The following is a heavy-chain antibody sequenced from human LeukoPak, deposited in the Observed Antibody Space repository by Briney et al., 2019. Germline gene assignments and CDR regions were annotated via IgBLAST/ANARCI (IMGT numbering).Heavy chain of an antibody. V-gene: IGHV4-34*01. CDR2: INHSGST. CDR3: ARQPTYSSSWYSLYYYYMDV. Sequence: GSLRLSCAASGFTFSNYGMHWIRQPPGKGLEWIGEINHSGSTNYNPSLKSRVTISVDTSKNQFSLKLSSVTAADTAVYYCARQPTYSSSWYSLYYYYMDVWGKGTTVTISS. J-gene: IGHJ6*03. CDR1: GFTFSNYG. D-gene: IGHD6-13*01.